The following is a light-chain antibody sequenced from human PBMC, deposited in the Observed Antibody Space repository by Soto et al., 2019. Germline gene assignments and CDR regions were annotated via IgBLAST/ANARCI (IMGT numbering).Light chain of an antibody. V-gene: IGLV2-14*01. CDR2: EVS. Sequence: QSVLTQPASVSGSPGQSITISCTGTSSDVGGYKYVSWYQQHPGKAPKLMIYEVSNRPSGVSNRFSGSKSGNTASLTISGLQAEDEADYYCSSYTSSGTLRVFGGGTKLTVL. J-gene: IGLJ3*02. CDR1: SSDVGGYKY. CDR3: SSYTSSGTLRV.